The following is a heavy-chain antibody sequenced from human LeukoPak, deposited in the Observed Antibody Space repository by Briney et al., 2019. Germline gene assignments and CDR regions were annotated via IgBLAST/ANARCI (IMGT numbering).Heavy chain of an antibody. Sequence: SETLSLTCAVYGGSFSGYYWNWIRQPPGKGLEWIGEINHSGSTNYNPSLKSRVTISVDTSKNQFSLKLSSVTAADTAVYYCARAGVVVTAGFDYWGQGTLVTVSS. V-gene: IGHV4-34*01. J-gene: IGHJ4*02. CDR3: ARAGVVVTAGFDY. CDR1: GGSFSGYY. D-gene: IGHD2-21*02. CDR2: INHSGST.